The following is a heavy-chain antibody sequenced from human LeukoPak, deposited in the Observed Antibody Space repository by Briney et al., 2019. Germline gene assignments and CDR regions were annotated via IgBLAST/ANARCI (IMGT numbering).Heavy chain of an antibody. CDR3: ARDFTTYYYDSSGYSPPGN. J-gene: IGHJ4*02. Sequence: PGGSLRLSCAASGFTFSDYYMSWIRQAPGKGLEWVSYISSSGSTIYYADSVKGRFTISRDNAKNSLYLQMNSLRAEGTAVYYCARDFTTYYYDSSGYSPPGNWGQGTLVTVSS. CDR1: GFTFSDYY. V-gene: IGHV3-11*04. CDR2: ISSSGSTI. D-gene: IGHD3-22*01.